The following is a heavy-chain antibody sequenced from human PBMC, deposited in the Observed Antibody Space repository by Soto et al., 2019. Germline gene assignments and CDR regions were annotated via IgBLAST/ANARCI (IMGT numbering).Heavy chain of an antibody. CDR3: ARDPREYYFDY. CDR2: ISSSGSTI. CDR1: GFTFSDYY. J-gene: IGHJ4*02. Sequence: GSLRLSCAASGFTFSDYYMSWIRQAPGKGLEWVSYISSSGSTIYYADSVKGRFTISRDNAKNSLYLQMNSLRAEDTAVYYWARDPREYYFDYWGQGTLVTVSS. V-gene: IGHV3-11*01.